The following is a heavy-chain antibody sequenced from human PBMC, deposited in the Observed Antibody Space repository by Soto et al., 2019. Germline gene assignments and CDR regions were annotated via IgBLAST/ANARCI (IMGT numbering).Heavy chain of an antibody. CDR3: AKVSSSWYAGFFDL. CDR1: GFTVSSHA. V-gene: IGHV3-23*01. J-gene: IGHJ4*02. D-gene: IGHD6-13*01. CDR2: LSDSGDSI. Sequence: PWGSLRLSCTASGFTVSSHAMTWVRQAPGKGLEWVSGLSDSGDSIYYADSVKGRFTIYRDNSMNTLYLQMNTLRVEDTAVYYCAKVSSSWYAGFFDLWGQGTLVTVSS.